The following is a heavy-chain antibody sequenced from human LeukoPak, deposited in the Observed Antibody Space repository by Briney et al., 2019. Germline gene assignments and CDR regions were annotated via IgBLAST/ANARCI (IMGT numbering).Heavy chain of an antibody. CDR3: ARGRAVVATRLDY. D-gene: IGHD5-12*01. J-gene: IGHJ4*02. Sequence: RGSLRLSCAASGFTFSTYAMHWVRQAPGKGLEYVSAISSNGGSTYYANSVKGRFTISRDNSKNTLYLHMGSLRAEDMAVYYCARGRAVVATRLDYWGQGTLVTVSS. CDR1: GFTFSTYA. V-gene: IGHV3-64*01. CDR2: ISSNGGST.